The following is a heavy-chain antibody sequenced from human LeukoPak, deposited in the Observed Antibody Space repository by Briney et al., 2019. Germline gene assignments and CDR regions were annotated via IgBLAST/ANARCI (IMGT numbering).Heavy chain of an antibody. CDR2: IYYSGST. D-gene: IGHD6-13*01. J-gene: IGHJ4*02. Sequence: PSETLPLTCTVSGGSISSGDYYWSWIRQPPGTGLEWIGYIYYSGSTYYNPSLKSRVTISVDTSKNQFSLKLSSVTAADTAVYYCARGGSSWYLVEYWGQGTLVTVSS. CDR3: ARGGSSWYLVEY. CDR1: GGSISSGDYY. V-gene: IGHV4-30-4*08.